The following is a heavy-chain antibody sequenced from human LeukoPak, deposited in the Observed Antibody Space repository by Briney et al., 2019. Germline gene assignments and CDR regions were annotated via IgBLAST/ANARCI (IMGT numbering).Heavy chain of an antibody. V-gene: IGHV3-9*02. CDR2: ISWNSDNK. D-gene: IGHD3-10*01. Sequence: GRSLRLSCAVSGFTSDDYVMHWVRQAPGKGLEWVSGISWNSDNKGYAESVKGRFTISRDNSKNTLYLQMNSLSAEDTAVYYCAKEDYFNSGSYPGHWGQGTLVTVSS. CDR1: GFTSDDYV. CDR3: AKEDYFNSGSYPGH. J-gene: IGHJ4*02.